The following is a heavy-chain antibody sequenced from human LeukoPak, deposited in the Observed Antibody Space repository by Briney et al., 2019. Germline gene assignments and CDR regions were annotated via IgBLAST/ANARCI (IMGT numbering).Heavy chain of an antibody. D-gene: IGHD2-8*02. CDR3: ASTPGGTSAWPN. J-gene: IGHJ4*02. CDR1: GYSFTTHW. V-gene: IGHV5-51*01. Sequence: PGESLMLSSKGSGYSFTTHWIAWVRQMPGEGLECMGIINLADSDTRYRPTFQGQVTISVDKSINTAYLQWSSLKASDSAMYYCASTPGGTSAWPNWGQRTLVTVSS. CDR2: INLADSDT.